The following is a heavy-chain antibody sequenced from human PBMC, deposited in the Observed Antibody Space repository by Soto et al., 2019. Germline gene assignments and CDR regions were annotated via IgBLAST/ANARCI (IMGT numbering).Heavy chain of an antibody. CDR1: GFTFSSYG. V-gene: IGHV3-30*18. J-gene: IGHJ4*02. D-gene: IGHD4-17*01. CDR2: ISYDGSNK. Sequence: GGSLRLSCAASGFTFSSYGMHWVRQAPGKGLEWVAVISYDGSNKYYADSVKGRFTISRDNSKNTLYLQMNSLRAEDTAVYYCAKDDYGDLGDYWGQGTLVTVSS. CDR3: AKDDYGDLGDY.